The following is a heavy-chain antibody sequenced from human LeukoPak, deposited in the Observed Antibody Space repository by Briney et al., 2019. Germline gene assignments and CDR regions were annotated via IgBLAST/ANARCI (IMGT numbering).Heavy chain of an antibody. Sequence: PSETLSLTCTVSGGSISSGDYYWSWIRQPPGKGLEWIGYIYYSGSTYYNPSLKSRVTISVDTSKNQFSLKLSSVTAADTAVYYCARHNYCSSTSCYSPWGQGTLVTVSS. D-gene: IGHD2-2*01. CDR3: ARHNYCSSTSCYSP. V-gene: IGHV4-30-4*08. CDR2: IYYSGST. J-gene: IGHJ5*02. CDR1: GGSISSGDYY.